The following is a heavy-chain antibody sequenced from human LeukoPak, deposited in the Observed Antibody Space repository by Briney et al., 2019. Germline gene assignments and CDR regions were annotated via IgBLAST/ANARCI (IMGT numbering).Heavy chain of an antibody. CDR3: AAYDYVWGSYHTDY. D-gene: IGHD3-16*01. V-gene: IGHV3-7*01. CDR2: IKQDGSEK. Sequence: GGSLRLSCAASGFTFSSYWMSWVRQAPGKGLEWVANIKQDGSEKYYVDSVKGRFTISRDNAKNSLYLQMNSLRAEDTAVYYCAAYDYVWGSYHTDYWGQGTLVTVSS. CDR1: GFTFSSYW. J-gene: IGHJ4*02.